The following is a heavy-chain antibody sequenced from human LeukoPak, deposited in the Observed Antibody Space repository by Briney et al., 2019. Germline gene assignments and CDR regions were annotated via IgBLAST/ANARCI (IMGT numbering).Heavy chain of an antibody. V-gene: IGHV1-69*05. CDR3: ARGNIVVVPAAYDY. CDR1: GGTFGSYA. CDR2: IIPIFGTA. Sequence: GASVTVSCKASGGTFGSYAISWVRQAPGQGLEWMGGIIPIFGTANYAQKFQGRVTSTTDESTTTAYMELSSLRSEDTAEYYCARGNIVVVPAAYDYWGQGTLVTVSS. D-gene: IGHD2-2*01. J-gene: IGHJ4*02.